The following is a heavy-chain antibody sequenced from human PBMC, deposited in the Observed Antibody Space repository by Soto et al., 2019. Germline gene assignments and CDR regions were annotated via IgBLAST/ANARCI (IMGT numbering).Heavy chain of an antibody. CDR3: ARGGRRLRLPMYGLDV. J-gene: IGHJ6*02. CDR1: GYTFTGYY. D-gene: IGHD4-17*01. Sequence: ASVKVSCKASGYTFTGYYMHWVRQAPGQGLEWMGWINPNSGGTNYAQKFQGRVTMTRDTSISTVYLELSRLRSDDTAVYYCARGGRRLRLPMYGLDVWGQGTTVTVSS. V-gene: IGHV1-2*02. CDR2: INPNSGGT.